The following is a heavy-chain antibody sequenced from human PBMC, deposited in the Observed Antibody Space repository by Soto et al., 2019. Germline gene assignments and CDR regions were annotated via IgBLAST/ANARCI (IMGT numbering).Heavy chain of an antibody. V-gene: IGHV5-51*01. D-gene: IGHD3-10*01. J-gene: IGHJ6*02. CDR3: ATNFRFGESHPEGYYYYGMDV. Sequence: PGESLKISCKGSGYRFTSYWIGWVRQMPGKGLEWMGIIYPGDSDTRYSPSFQGQVTISADKSISTAYLQWSSLKASDTAMYYCATNFRFGESHPEGYYYYGMDVWGQGTTVTVSS. CDR1: GYRFTSYW. CDR2: IYPGDSDT.